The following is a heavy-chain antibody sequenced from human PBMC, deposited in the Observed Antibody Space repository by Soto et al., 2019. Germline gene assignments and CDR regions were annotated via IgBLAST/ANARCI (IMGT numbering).Heavy chain of an antibody. CDR3: AKDRGVATSDFYYGMAV. Sequence: GGALRLSCAASGFTFKNNGMHWVRQAPGKGLEWVAIISYHGNNKYYADSVKGRFTISRDNSKNTLSLQMKSLRTEDTAVYYCAKDRGVATSDFYYGMAVWGQGTTVTVS. D-gene: IGHD5-12*01. J-gene: IGHJ6*02. CDR2: ISYHGNNK. V-gene: IGHV3-30*18. CDR1: GFTFKNNG.